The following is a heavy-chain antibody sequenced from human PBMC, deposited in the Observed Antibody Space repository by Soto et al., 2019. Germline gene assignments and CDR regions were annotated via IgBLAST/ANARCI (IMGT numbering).Heavy chain of an antibody. CDR2: LSWKSVSR. V-gene: IGHV3-9*01. Sequence: GGSLRLSCAAAGFTFDDYAMHLVRQAPGKGMEWVSVLSWKSVSRGYADSVKGRFTISRDNAKNSLYLQMNSLRAEDTAVYYCAKDIVVYKVTTVGEAFDRWGQGTMVTVS. J-gene: IGHJ3*02. CDR1: GFTFDDYA. D-gene: IGHD4-17*01. CDR3: AKDIVVYKVTTVGEAFDR.